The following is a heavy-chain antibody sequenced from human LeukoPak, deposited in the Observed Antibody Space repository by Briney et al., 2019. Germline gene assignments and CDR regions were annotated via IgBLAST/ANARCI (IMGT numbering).Heavy chain of an antibody. Sequence: SVKVSCKASGGTFSSYAISWVRQAPGQGLEWMGRIIPIFGTANYTQKFQGRVTITTDESTSTAYMELSSLRSEDTAVYYCVLEGNWNYIARLGITGFDPWGQGTLVTVSS. J-gene: IGHJ5*02. CDR1: GGTFSSYA. CDR2: IIPIFGTA. D-gene: IGHD1-7*01. CDR3: VLEGNWNYIARLGITGFDP. V-gene: IGHV1-69*05.